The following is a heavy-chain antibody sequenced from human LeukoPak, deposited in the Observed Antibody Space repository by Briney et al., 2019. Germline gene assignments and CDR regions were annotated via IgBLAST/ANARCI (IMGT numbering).Heavy chain of an antibody. CDR3: ARDTSIWVAGNYIDF. CDR2: ISWNSNEI. J-gene: IGHJ4*02. CDR1: GFDFNDNA. V-gene: IGHV3-9*01. Sequence: GGSLRLSCAASGFDFNDNAMHWVRQAPGKGLEWVSGISWNSNEIVYAASVKGWFTISRDNAKKSLFLQMNSLRPEDTAFYYCARDTSIWVAGNYIDFWGQGTLVTVSS. D-gene: IGHD6-19*01.